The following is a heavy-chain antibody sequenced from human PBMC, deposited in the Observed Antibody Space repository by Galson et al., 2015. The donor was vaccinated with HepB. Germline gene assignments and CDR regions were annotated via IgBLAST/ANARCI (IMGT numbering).Heavy chain of an antibody. CDR2: TSAYNGYT. CDR1: GYTFNSHV. CDR3: ARGVHCGDY. D-gene: IGHD2-21*01. Sequence: SVKVSCKASGYTFNSHVISWVRQAPGQGLEWMGWTSAYNGYTEYAQHFQDRLIMTTDTTTSTASMELKNLRSDDTAVYYCARGVHCGDYWGQGTLVTVSS. V-gene: IGHV1-18*01. J-gene: IGHJ4*02.